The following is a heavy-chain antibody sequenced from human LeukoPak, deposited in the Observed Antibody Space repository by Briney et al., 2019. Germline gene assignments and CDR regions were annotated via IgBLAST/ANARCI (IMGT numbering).Heavy chain of an antibody. Sequence: GGSLRLSCAASGFIFSSYVMHWVRQAPGKGLERVAVIWYDGSNKYYGDSVKGRFTISRDNSKNTLYLQMNSLRAEDTAVYYCAKRRGDPSSDAFDIWGQGTVVTVSS. D-gene: IGHD2-21*02. V-gene: IGHV3-33*06. CDR3: AKRRGDPSSDAFDI. CDR2: IWYDGSNK. CDR1: GFIFSSYV. J-gene: IGHJ3*02.